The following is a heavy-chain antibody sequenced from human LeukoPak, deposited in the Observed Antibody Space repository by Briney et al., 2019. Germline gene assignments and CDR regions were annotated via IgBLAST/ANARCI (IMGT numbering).Heavy chain of an antibody. Sequence: GGSLILPCAASGCTFSSYEMNWVRQAPGTRLGCVSYISSSCSTTYFVDSVKDRFTNSRDNAKNSLYLQMNSLRAEDTAVYYCARDGVQFGGAQAFDIWGQGTMVTVSS. CDR2: ISSSCSTT. V-gene: IGHV3-48*03. CDR1: GCTFSSYE. J-gene: IGHJ3*02. CDR3: ARDGVQFGGAQAFDI. D-gene: IGHD3-10*01.